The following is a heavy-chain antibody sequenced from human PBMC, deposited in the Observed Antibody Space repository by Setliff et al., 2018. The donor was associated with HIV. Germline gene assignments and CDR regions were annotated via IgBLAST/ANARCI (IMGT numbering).Heavy chain of an antibody. J-gene: IGHJ5*02. CDR1: GYTFTNYG. CDR2: ISAYNGNT. CDR3: ARDLSTVTFGNWFEP. Sequence: ASVKVSCKASGYTFTNYGISWVRQAPGQGLEWMGWISAYNGNTKYAQNLQGSVSLTTDTSTSTAYMELWSLRSDDTAVYYCARDLSTVTFGNWFEPWGQGTLVTVSS. V-gene: IGHV1-18*01. D-gene: IGHD3-16*01.